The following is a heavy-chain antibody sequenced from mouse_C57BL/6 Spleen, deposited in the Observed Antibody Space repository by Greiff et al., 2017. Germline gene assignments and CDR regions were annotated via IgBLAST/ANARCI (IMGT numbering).Heavy chain of an antibody. J-gene: IGHJ3*01. CDR2: ISDGGSYT. Sequence: EVKVVESGGGLVKPGGSLKLSCAASGFTFSSYAMSWVRQTPEKRLEWVATISDGGSYTYYPDNVKGRFTISRDNAKNNLYLQMSHLKSEDTAMYCCARDPFAYWGQGTLVTVSA. CDR3: ARDPFAY. CDR1: GFTFSSYA. V-gene: IGHV5-4*03.